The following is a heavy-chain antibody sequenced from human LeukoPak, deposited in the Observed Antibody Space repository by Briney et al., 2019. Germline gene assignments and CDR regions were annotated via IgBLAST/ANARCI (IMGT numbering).Heavy chain of an antibody. D-gene: IGHD3-10*01. V-gene: IGHV1-18*01. CDR1: GYTFTSYG. J-gene: IGHJ6*02. Sequence: GASVKVSCKASGYTFTSYGISWVRQAPGQGLEWMGWISAYNGNINYAQKLQGRVTMTTDTSTSTAYMELRSLRSDDAAVYYCARDTHYYGSGSYYIYARFDYYGMDVWGQGTTVTVSS. CDR3: ARDTHYYGSGSYYIYARFDYYGMDV. CDR2: ISAYNGNI.